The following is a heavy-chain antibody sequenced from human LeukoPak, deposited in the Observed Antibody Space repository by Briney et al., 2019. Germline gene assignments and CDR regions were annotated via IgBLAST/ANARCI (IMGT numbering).Heavy chain of an antibody. CDR2: IKQDGSEK. J-gene: IGHJ6*03. D-gene: IGHD3-3*01. CDR3: ARGTSYYDFWSGYYPNYYYYYMDV. CDR1: GFTFSSYW. Sequence: GGSLRLSCAASGFTFSSYWMSWVRQAPGKGLEGVANIKQDGSEKYYVDSVKGRFTISRDNAKNSLYLQMNSLSAEDTAVYYCARGTSYYDFWSGYYPNYYYYYMDVWGKGTTVTVSS. V-gene: IGHV3-7*01.